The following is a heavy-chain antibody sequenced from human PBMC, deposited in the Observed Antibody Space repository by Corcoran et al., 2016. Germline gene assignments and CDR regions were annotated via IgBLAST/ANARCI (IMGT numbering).Heavy chain of an antibody. Sequence: QVQLVQSGAEVKKPGASVKVSCKASGYTFTSYDINWVRQATGQGLEWMGWMNPNSGNTGYAQKFQGRVTMTRNTSISTAYMELSSLRSEDKAVYYCARVEGYDFWSGYYGGYNWFDPWGQGTLVTVSS. CDR2: MNPNSGNT. D-gene: IGHD3-3*01. CDR1: GYTFTSYD. CDR3: ARVEGYDFWSGYYGGYNWFDP. J-gene: IGHJ5*02. V-gene: IGHV1-8*01.